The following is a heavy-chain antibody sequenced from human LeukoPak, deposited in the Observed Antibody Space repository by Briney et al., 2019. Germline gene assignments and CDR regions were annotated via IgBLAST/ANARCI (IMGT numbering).Heavy chain of an antibody. CDR3: ARGAVEGYDAFDI. CDR2: MNPNSGNT. CDR1: GYTFTSYD. V-gene: IGHV1-8*01. J-gene: IGHJ3*02. Sequence: ASVKVSCKASGYTFTSYDINWVRQATGRGLEWMGWMNPNSGNTGYAQKFQGRVTMTRNASISTAYMELSSLRSEDTAVYYCARGAVEGYDAFDIWGQGTMVTVSS. D-gene: IGHD4-23*01.